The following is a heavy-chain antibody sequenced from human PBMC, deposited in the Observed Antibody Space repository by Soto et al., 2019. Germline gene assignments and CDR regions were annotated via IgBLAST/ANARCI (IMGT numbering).Heavy chain of an antibody. J-gene: IGHJ6*02. CDR3: DMLGDRYYYYGMDV. Sequence: SETLSLTCAVYGGSFSGYYWSWIRQPPGKGLEWIGEINHSGSTNYNPSLKSRVTISVDTSKNQFSLKLSSVTAADTAVYYCDMLGDRYYYYGMDVWGQGTTVTVSS. CDR2: INHSGST. D-gene: IGHD2-8*01. V-gene: IGHV4-34*01. CDR1: GGSFSGYY.